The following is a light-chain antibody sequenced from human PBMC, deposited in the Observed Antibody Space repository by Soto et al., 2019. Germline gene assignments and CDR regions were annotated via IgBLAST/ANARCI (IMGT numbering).Light chain of an antibody. Sequence: QPVLTQPPSASGTPGQRVTISCSGSSSSIGSNYVYWYQQLPGTAPKLLIYYNSQRPSGVPDRFSGSKSGTSASLAISGLRSEDEADYYCAAWDDTLSGPVFGGGTKLTVL. CDR1: SSSIGSNY. CDR2: YNS. V-gene: IGLV1-47*01. CDR3: AAWDDTLSGPV. J-gene: IGLJ2*01.